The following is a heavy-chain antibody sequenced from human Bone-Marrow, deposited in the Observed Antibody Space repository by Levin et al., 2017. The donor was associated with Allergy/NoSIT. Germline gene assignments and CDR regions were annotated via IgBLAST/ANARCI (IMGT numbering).Heavy chain of an antibody. J-gene: IGHJ1*01. CDR1: GFTFDDYA. V-gene: IGHV3-9*01. CDR3: VKDEGHDYDSSGYLHFQS. Sequence: QSGGSLRLSCAASGFTFDDYAMHWVRQAPGKGLEWVSGISWNSGGIGYADSVKGRYTISRDNAKNSLSLQMNSLRAEDTAFYYCVKDEGHDYDSSGYLHFQSWGQGTLVTVSS. D-gene: IGHD3-22*01. CDR2: ISWNSGGI.